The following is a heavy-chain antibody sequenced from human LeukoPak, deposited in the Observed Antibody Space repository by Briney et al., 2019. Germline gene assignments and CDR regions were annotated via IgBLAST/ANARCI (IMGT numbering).Heavy chain of an antibody. CDR2: VKQDGSEK. CDR1: GFTFSSYW. CDR3: AKVMPHLDY. V-gene: IGHV3-7*03. D-gene: IGHD3-16*01. Sequence: GGSLRLSCAASGFTFSSYWMSWVRQAPGKGPEWVANVKQDGSEKYYVDSVKGRFTISRDNAKNSLYLQMNSLRAEDTAVYYCAKVMPHLDYWGQGTLVTVSS. J-gene: IGHJ4*02.